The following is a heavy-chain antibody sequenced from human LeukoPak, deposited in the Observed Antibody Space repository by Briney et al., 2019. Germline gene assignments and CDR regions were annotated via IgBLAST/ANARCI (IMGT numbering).Heavy chain of an antibody. J-gene: IGHJ4*02. CDR2: MNGDGGST. CDR3: ARDLHWGASDY. CDR1: GFTFSTHW. Sequence: GGSLRLSCAASGFTFSTHWMHWVRQAPGKGLVWVSRMNGDGGSTKYADSVKGRFTISRDNAKNTLYLQMNSLGVEDTAVYYCARDLHWGASDYWGQGTLVTVSS. V-gene: IGHV3-74*01. D-gene: IGHD1-26*01.